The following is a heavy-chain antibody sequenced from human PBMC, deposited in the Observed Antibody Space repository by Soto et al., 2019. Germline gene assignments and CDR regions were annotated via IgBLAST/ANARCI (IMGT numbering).Heavy chain of an antibody. Sequence: SVKVSCEASGGSLSKYGISWVRQAPGQALEWMGGIIPVFGTANYAQKFQGRVTITADESTNIVYMDVTSLRSEDTAVYYCARGDATKIVVTTYYAMDVWGQGTTVTVSS. J-gene: IGHJ6*02. CDR2: IIPVFGTA. CDR3: ARGDATKIVVTTYYAMDV. V-gene: IGHV1-69*13. CDR1: GGSLSKYG. D-gene: IGHD4-17*01.